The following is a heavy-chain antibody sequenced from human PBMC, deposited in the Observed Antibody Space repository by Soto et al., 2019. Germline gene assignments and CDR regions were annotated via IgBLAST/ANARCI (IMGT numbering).Heavy chain of an antibody. V-gene: IGHV3-7*01. D-gene: IGHD7-27*01. J-gene: IGHJ2*01. CDR1: GFTFSSYW. CDR3: ARDRTWGSTRYFDL. Sequence: GGSLRLSCAASGFTFSSYWMSWVRQAPGKGLEWVAKIKQDGSEKYYVDSVKGRFTISRDNAKNSLYLQMNSLRAEDPAVYYCARDRTWGSTRYFDLWGRGTLVTVSS. CDR2: IKQDGSEK.